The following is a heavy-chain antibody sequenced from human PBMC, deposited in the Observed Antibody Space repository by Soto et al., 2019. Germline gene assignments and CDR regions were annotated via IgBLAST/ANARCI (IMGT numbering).Heavy chain of an antibody. V-gene: IGHV3-13*01. Sequence: HPGGSLRLSCAASGFTFSSYDMHWVRQAAGKGLEWVSAIGTTGDTYYPGSVKGRFTVSRENAKNSLYLQMNSLRAGDTAVYYCARVFSGYEDSGYDAFDIWGQGTMVTVSS. CDR3: ARVFSGYEDSGYDAFDI. CDR2: IGTTGDT. J-gene: IGHJ3*02. D-gene: IGHD5-12*01. CDR1: GFTFSSYD.